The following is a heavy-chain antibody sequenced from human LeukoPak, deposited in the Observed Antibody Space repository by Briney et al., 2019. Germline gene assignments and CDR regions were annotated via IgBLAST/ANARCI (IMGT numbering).Heavy chain of an antibody. J-gene: IGHJ4*02. Sequence: PSETLSLTCSVSGDSISSRDYYWAWIRQPPGKSLEWIGSIYFDGTTYYNPSLKSRVTLSMDSSKNHFSLSLSSTTAADTAVYYCARHSGSWVNPSDFWGQGILVTVSS. CDR3: ARHSGSWVNPSDF. CDR2: IYFDGTT. V-gene: IGHV4-39*01. CDR1: GDSISSRDYY. D-gene: IGHD6-13*01.